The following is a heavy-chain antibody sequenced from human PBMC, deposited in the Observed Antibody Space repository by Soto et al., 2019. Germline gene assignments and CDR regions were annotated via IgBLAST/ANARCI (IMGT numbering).Heavy chain of an antibody. CDR3: ARDGGTYFGY. Sequence: PGGSLRLSCAASGFTFSTYWMHWVRQAPGKGLVWVSRLDNDGTNTRYADSVKGRFTVSRDNGKNTVYLQMDSLRAEDTAVYYCARDGGTYFGYWGQGTLVTVSS. J-gene: IGHJ4*02. CDR1: GFTFSTYW. V-gene: IGHV3-74*01. D-gene: IGHD3-16*01. CDR2: LDNDGTNT.